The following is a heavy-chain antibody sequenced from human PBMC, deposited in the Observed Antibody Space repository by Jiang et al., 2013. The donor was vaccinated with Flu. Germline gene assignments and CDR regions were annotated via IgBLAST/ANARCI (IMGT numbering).Heavy chain of an antibody. V-gene: IGHV4-61*02. J-gene: IGHJ4*01. CDR2: IYTSGST. CDR1: GASISSGNYY. Sequence: GPGLVKPSQTLSLTCTVSGASISSGNYYWSWIRQPAGKGLEWIGRIYTSGSTNYNPSLKSRVTISIDTSKSQLSLKLNSVTAADTAVYYCARDPIVGGGATVDY. CDR3: ARDPIVGGGATVDY. D-gene: IGHD1-26*01.